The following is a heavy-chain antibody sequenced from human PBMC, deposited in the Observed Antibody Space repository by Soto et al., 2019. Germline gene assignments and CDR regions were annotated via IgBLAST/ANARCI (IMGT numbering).Heavy chain of an antibody. J-gene: IGHJ6*03. Sequence: SETLSLTCTVSGGSISSSSYYWGWIRQSPGKGLEWIGSFYYSGSTYYSPSLKSRVTISGDTSKKQISLRLSSVTATDTAVYYCARISVASRYMDVWGKGATVIVSS. CDR3: ARISVASRYMDV. V-gene: IGHV4-39*01. CDR1: GGSISSSSYY. CDR2: FYYSGST. D-gene: IGHD5-12*01.